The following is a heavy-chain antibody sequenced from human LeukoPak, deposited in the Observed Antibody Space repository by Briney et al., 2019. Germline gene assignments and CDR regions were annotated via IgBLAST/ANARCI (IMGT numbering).Heavy chain of an antibody. D-gene: IGHD3-16*01. J-gene: IGHJ6*03. Sequence: SETLSLTCTVSGGSISSSSYYWGWIRQPPGKGLEWIGSISYSGSTYYNPSLKSRVTISVDTSKNQFSLKLSSVTAADTAVYYCARGTFSATAYYMDVWGKGTTVTVSS. CDR3: ARGTFSATAYYMDV. V-gene: IGHV4-39*07. CDR1: GGSISSSSYY. CDR2: ISYSGST.